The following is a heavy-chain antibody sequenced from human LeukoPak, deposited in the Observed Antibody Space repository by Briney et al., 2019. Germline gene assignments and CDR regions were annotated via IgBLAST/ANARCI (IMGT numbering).Heavy chain of an antibody. D-gene: IGHD2-15*01. J-gene: IGHJ3*02. CDR1: GFTVSNNY. CDR2: IHSDGTT. V-gene: IGHV3-53*01. CDR3: ARGSRGGFDR. Sequence: GGSLRLSCAASGFTVSNNYMNWVRQAPGKGLEWVSLIHSDGTTYYADSVKGRFTISRDNSKNTLYLQMNSLRAEDTAVYYCARGSRGGFDRGGEGTMVTV.